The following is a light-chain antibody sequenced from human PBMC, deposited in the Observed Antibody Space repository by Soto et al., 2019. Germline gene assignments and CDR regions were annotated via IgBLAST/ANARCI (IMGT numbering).Light chain of an antibody. Sequence: DIHVRHSPSTRXXXXXXXVAVXXRASQSISSWLAWYQQKPGKAPKLLIYDASSLESGVPSRFSGSGSGTEFTLTISSLQPDDFATYYCQQYNNYPYTFGQGTRLEI. CDR1: QSISSW. CDR2: DAS. V-gene: IGKV1-5*01. CDR3: QQYNNYPYT. J-gene: IGKJ5*01.